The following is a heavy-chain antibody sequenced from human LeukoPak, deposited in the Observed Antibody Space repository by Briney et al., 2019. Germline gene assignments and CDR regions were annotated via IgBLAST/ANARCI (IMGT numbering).Heavy chain of an antibody. CDR3: ATGGYCSSTSCYGPRWFDP. V-gene: IGHV4-59*01. D-gene: IGHD2-2*01. J-gene: IGHJ5*02. CDR2: IHYSGST. Sequence: PSETLSLTCTVSGGPISSYYWSWIRQPPGKGLEWIGYIHYSGSTNYNPSLKSRVIISVDMSKNQFSLKLNSVTAADTAVYYCATGGYCSSTSCYGPRWFDPWGQGTLVTVSS. CDR1: GGPISSYY.